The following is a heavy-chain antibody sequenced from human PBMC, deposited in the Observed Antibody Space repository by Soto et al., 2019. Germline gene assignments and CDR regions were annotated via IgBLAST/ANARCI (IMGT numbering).Heavy chain of an antibody. CDR1: GGTFSSYA. J-gene: IGHJ4*02. D-gene: IGHD2-15*01. V-gene: IGHV1-69*13. Sequence: ASVKVSCKASGGTFSSYAISWVRQAPGQGLEWMGGIIPIFGTANYAQKFQGRVTITADESTSTAYMELSSLRSEDTAVYYCARCSGGSCYGDFDYWGQGTRVTVSS. CDR2: IIPIFGTA. CDR3: ARCSGGSCYGDFDY.